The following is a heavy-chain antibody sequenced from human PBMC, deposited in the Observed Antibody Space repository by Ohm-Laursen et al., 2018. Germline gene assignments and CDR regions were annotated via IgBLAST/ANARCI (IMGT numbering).Heavy chain of an antibody. D-gene: IGHD3-3*01. V-gene: IGHV1-46*01. J-gene: IGHJ2*01. CDR2: INPGDGST. Sequence: ASVKVSCKASGYNFTSFYIHWVRQAPGQGLEWMGMINPGDGSTNYAQNYRGRVTLTRDTSTSTIYMELRSLRFEDTAVYYCARDFWARYFDLWGRGTLLTVSS. CDR3: ARDFWARYFDL. CDR1: GYNFTSFY.